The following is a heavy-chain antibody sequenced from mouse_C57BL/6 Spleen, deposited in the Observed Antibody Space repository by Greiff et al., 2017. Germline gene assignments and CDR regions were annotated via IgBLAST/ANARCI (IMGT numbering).Heavy chain of an antibody. D-gene: IGHD3-3*01. Sequence: EVKLMESGGGLVKPGGSLKLSCAASGFTFSSYAMSWVRQTPEKRLEWVATISDGGSYTYYPDNVKGRFTISRDNAKNNLYLQMSHLKSEDTAMYYCARGAGDRGFDYWGQGTTLTVSS. CDR2: ISDGGSYT. CDR3: ARGAGDRGFDY. V-gene: IGHV5-4*03. CDR1: GFTFSSYA. J-gene: IGHJ2*01.